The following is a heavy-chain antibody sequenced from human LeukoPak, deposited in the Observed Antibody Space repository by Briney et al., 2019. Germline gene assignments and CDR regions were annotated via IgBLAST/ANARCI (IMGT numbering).Heavy chain of an antibody. D-gene: IGHD2-15*01. V-gene: IGHV3-23*01. J-gene: IGHJ4*02. CDR2: ISGSGGST. Sequence: PGGSLRLSCAASGFIFSSYAMSWVRQAPGKGLEWVSAISGSGGSTYYADSVKGRFTISRDNSKNTLYLQMNSLRAEDTAMYYCAKDYCSGGSCYSVFDYWGQGTLATVSS. CDR1: GFIFSSYA. CDR3: AKDYCSGGSCYSVFDY.